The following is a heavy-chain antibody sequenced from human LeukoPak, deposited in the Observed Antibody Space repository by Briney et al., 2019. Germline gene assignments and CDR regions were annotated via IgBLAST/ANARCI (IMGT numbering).Heavy chain of an antibody. Sequence: ASETLSLTCTVSGGSISSSSYYWGWIRQPPGKGLEWIGSIYYSGSTYYNPSLKSRVTISVDTSKNQFSLKLSSVTAADTAVYYCARAALIPAARSPYYYMDVWGKGTTVTISS. CDR1: GGSISSSSYY. D-gene: IGHD2-2*01. CDR2: IYYSGST. CDR3: ARAALIPAARSPYYYMDV. V-gene: IGHV4-39*07. J-gene: IGHJ6*03.